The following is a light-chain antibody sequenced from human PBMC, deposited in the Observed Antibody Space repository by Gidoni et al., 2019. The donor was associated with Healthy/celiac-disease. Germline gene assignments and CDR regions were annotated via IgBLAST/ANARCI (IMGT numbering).Light chain of an antibody. CDR2: GAS. CDR1: QSVSSSY. Sequence: EIVLMQSPGTLSLSPGERATLSCRASQSVSSSYLAWYQQKPGQAPRLLIYGASSRATGIPDRFSGSGSGTDFTLTISRLEPEDFAVYYCQHYGSSPRTFGQGTKVKIK. V-gene: IGKV3-20*01. J-gene: IGKJ1*01. CDR3: QHYGSSPRT.